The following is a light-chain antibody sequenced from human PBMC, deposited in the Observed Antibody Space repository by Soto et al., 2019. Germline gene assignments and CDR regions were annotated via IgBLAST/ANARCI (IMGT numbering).Light chain of an antibody. CDR2: DAS. CDR3: QQRSKWLPIT. CDR1: QSVSSD. J-gene: IGKJ5*01. Sequence: EIMLTQSLATLSLYTGETATLPCRASQSVSSDLAWYQQKPGQAPRLLIYDASNRATGIPARFSGSGSGTDFTLTISSLEAEDFAVYYCQQRSKWLPITFGQGTRLEIK. V-gene: IGKV3-11*01.